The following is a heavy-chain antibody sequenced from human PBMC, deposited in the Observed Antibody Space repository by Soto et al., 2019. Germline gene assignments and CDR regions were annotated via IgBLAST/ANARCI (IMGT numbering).Heavy chain of an antibody. V-gene: IGHV3-33*01. Sequence: GGSLRLSCAASGFTFSSYGMHWVRQAPGKGLEWVAVIWYDGSNKYYADSVKGRFTISRDNSKNTLYLQMNSLRAEDTAVYYCARDGSIAARPPRNYFDYWGQRTLVTVSS. J-gene: IGHJ4*02. CDR1: GFTFSSYG. CDR2: IWYDGSNK. D-gene: IGHD6-6*01. CDR3: ARDGSIAARPPRNYFDY.